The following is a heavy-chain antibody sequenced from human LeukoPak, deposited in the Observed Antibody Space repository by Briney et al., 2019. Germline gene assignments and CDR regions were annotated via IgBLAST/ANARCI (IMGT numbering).Heavy chain of an antibody. V-gene: IGHV4-59*08. Sequence: SETLSLTCTVSGGSISSYYWSWIRQPPGKGLEWIGYIYYSGSTYYNPSLKSRVTISVDTSKNQFSLKLSSVTAADTAVYYCARRRIAAAGEFDYWGQGTLVTVSS. CDR2: IYYSGST. CDR1: GGSISSYY. CDR3: ARRRIAAAGEFDY. D-gene: IGHD6-13*01. J-gene: IGHJ4*02.